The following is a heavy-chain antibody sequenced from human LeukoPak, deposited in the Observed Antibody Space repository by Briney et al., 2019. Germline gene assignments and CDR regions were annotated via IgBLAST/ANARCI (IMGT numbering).Heavy chain of an antibody. CDR2: IYYSGST. J-gene: IGHJ6*02. Sequence: SETLSLTCTVSSGSISNYYWSWIRQPPGKGLEWIGYIYYSGSTKYNPSLKSRATLLADASKNQLSLTLTSVTAADTAVYYCAREYGYSFGFFTVYAMDVWGQGTTVAVSS. CDR1: SGSISNYY. CDR3: AREYGYSFGFFTVYAMDV. D-gene: IGHD5-18*01. V-gene: IGHV4-59*01.